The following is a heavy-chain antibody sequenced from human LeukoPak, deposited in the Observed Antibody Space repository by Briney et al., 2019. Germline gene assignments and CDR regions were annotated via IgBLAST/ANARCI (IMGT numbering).Heavy chain of an antibody. CDR1: GYTFSTYW. V-gene: IGHV5-51*01. CDR2: IYPGDSDT. J-gene: IGHJ4*02. Sequence: GESLKISCKASGYTFSTYWIGWVRQVPGKGLEFMGVIYPGDSDTRYRPSFQGQVTISADKSISTAYLQWSSLKASDTAMYYCARQGWYSSSYYFDYWGQGTLVTVSS. D-gene: IGHD6-6*01. CDR3: ARQGWYSSSYYFDY.